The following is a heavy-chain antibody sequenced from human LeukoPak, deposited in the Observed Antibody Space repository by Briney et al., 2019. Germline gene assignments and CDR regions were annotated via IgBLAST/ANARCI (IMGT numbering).Heavy chain of an antibody. CDR3: VIIKELRFLEWLLPPEGMDV. J-gene: IGHJ6*02. V-gene: IGHV3-64D*06. Sequence: GGSLRLSCSASGFTFSSYAMHWVRQAPGKGLEYVSAISSNGGSTYYADSMKGRFTISRDNSKNTLYLQMSSLRAEDTAVYYCVIIKELRFLEWLLPPEGMDVWGQGTTVTVSS. D-gene: IGHD3-3*01. CDR1: GFTFSSYA. CDR2: ISSNGGST.